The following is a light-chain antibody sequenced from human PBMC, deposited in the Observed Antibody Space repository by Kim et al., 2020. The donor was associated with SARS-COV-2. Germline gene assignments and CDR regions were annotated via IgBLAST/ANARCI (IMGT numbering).Light chain of an antibody. V-gene: IGLV3-1*01. CDR1: KLGDKY. Sequence: ASRGQTATITCAGDKLGDKYAYWYQQKPRQSPVLVIYQDNKRPSGIPEPFSGSTSGNTATLTISGTQPIDEADYYCQAWDTSTVVFGGGTKLTVL. J-gene: IGLJ3*02. CDR3: QAWDTSTVV. CDR2: QDN.